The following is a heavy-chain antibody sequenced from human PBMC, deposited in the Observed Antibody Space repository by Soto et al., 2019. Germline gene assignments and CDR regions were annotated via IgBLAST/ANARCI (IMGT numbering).Heavy chain of an antibody. CDR2: ISYSGST. V-gene: IGHV4-59*01. Sequence: QVQLQESGPGLVKPSETLSLTCTVSGGSISSYYWSWIRQPPGKGLEWTGYISYSGSTNYNPSLKSRVTISVHTSKKQFSLKLSSVNAADTAVYYCASSSPHYDFWSGYYFWDAFDIWGQGIMVTVSS. J-gene: IGHJ3*02. D-gene: IGHD3-3*01. CDR1: GGSISSYY. CDR3: ASSSPHYDFWSGYYFWDAFDI.